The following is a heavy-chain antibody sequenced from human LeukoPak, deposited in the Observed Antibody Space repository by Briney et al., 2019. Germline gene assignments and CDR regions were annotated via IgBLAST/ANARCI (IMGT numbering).Heavy chain of an antibody. CDR3: ARMVAAAGLNWFDP. J-gene: IGHJ5*02. Sequence: GASVKVSCKASGYTFTSYGISWVRQAPGQGLEWIGWISAYNGNTNYAQKLQGRVTMTTDTSTSTAYMELRSLRSDDTAVYYCARMVAAAGLNWFDPWGQGTLVTVSS. CDR2: ISAYNGNT. V-gene: IGHV1-18*01. D-gene: IGHD6-13*01. CDR1: GYTFTSYG.